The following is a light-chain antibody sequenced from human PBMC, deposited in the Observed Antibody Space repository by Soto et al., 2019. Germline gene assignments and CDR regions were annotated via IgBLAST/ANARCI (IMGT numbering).Light chain of an antibody. Sequence: VLTQSPATLSLSPGERATLSCRASQTVSSFLAWYQQKPGQAPRLLIHDSSDRATGIPARFSGSGSGTDFTLTISSLEPEDVAVYYCQQYYIVPYTFGQGTKLEI. J-gene: IGKJ2*01. CDR2: DSS. CDR1: QTVSSF. V-gene: IGKV3-11*01. CDR3: QQYYIVPYT.